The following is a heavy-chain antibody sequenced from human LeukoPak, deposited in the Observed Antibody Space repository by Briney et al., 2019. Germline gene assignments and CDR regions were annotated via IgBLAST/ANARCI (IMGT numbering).Heavy chain of an antibody. V-gene: IGHV1-69*04. J-gene: IGHJ4*02. Sequence: SVKVSCKASGGTFSSYAISWVRQAPGQGLEWMGRIIPILGIANYAQKFQGRVTITADKSTSTAYMELSSLRSEDTAVYHCAIQHSGSYYFDYWGQGTLVTVSS. CDR3: AIQHSGSYYFDY. CDR1: GGTFSSYA. CDR2: IIPILGIA. D-gene: IGHD1-26*01.